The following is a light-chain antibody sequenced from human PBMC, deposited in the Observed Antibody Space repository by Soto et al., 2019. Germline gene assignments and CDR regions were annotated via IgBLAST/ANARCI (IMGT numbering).Light chain of an antibody. Sequence: DIQMTQSPSSLSASVGDRVTITCRASQAIYNYLAWYQQKPGKVPTLLIYAASTLQSGFPSRFSGSGSGTDFTLTISSLQPEDVATYYCQKFSAVPTFGGGTKVEI. CDR3: QKFSAVPT. CDR1: QAIYNY. J-gene: IGKJ4*01. V-gene: IGKV1-27*01. CDR2: AAS.